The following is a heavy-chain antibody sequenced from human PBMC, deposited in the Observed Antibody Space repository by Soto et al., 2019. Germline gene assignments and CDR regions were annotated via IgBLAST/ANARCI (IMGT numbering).Heavy chain of an antibody. V-gene: IGHV4-39*07. Sequence: WETLSHTCTVWGGSTSSSSYYWGWIRPPPGKGLEWIGSIYYSGSTYYNPSLKSRVTISVDTSKNQFSLKLSSVTAADTAIYYCARGHPHSYGVYYFDYWGQST. J-gene: IGHJ4*02. D-gene: IGHD2-8*01. CDR1: GGSTSSSSYY. CDR3: ARGHPHSYGVYYFDY. CDR2: IYYSGST.